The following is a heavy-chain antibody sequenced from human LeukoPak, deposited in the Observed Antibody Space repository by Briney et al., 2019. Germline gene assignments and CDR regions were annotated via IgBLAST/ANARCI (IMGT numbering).Heavy chain of an antibody. J-gene: IGHJ4*02. Sequence: GGSLRLSCVTSGFTFSSYGMHWVRQAAGKGLQWVAVISFDGSEKYYADSVKGRFTISTDYSRNTLYLEMNSLRADDTAVYYCARSQLQYCSTTSCYVFDSWGQGTLVTVSS. CDR3: ARSQLQYCSTTSCYVFDS. D-gene: IGHD2-2*01. CDR1: GFTFSSYG. CDR2: ISFDGSEK. V-gene: IGHV3-30*19.